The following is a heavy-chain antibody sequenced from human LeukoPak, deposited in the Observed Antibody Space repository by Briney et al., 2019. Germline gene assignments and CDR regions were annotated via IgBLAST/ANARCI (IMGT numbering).Heavy chain of an antibody. CDR2: INPNSGGT. CDR3: ARLQGYSGYDWVFDY. V-gene: IGHV1-2*06. D-gene: IGHD5-12*01. Sequence: ASVKVSCKASGYTFTGYYMHWVRQAPGQGLEWMGQINPNSGGTNYAQKFQGRVTMTRDTSISTAYMELSRLRSDDTAVYYCARLQGYSGYDWVFDYWGQGTLVTVSS. CDR1: GYTFTGYY. J-gene: IGHJ4*02.